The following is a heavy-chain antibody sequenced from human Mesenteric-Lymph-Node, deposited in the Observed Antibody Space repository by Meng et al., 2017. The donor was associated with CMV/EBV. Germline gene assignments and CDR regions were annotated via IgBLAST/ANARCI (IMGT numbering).Heavy chain of an antibody. CDR1: GFNFNDYY. D-gene: IGHD5-12*01. CDR3: ARALSGYDSEFDF. CDR2: ISSSGTTV. J-gene: IGHJ4*02. Sequence: GGPLRLSCAASGFNFNDYYMSWIRQAPGRGLEWVSYISSSGTTVFYADSVKGRFTISRDNAKNSLYLQMNSLRAEDTAVYYCARALSGYDSEFDFWGQGTLVTVSS. V-gene: IGHV3-11*01.